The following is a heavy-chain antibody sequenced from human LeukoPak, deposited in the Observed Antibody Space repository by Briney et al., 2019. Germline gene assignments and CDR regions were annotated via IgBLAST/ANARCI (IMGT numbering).Heavy chain of an antibody. CDR2: ISVSGNT. CDR1: GFTLSSYA. V-gene: IGHV3-23*01. D-gene: IGHD2-8*01. CDR3: AREMDFDY. Sequence: GGSLRLSCAASGFTLSSYAMSWVRQGPGKGLEWVSAISVSGNTYHADSVKGRFTISRDNAKNSLYLQMNSLRAEDTAVYYCAREMDFDYWGQGTLVTVSS. J-gene: IGHJ4*02.